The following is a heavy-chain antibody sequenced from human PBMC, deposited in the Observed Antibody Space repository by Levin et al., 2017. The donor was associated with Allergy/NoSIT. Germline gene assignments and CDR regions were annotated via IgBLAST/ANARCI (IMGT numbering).Heavy chain of an antibody. V-gene: IGHV3-30*18. CDR3: AKDLTNTGYCSGGSCYRLDY. CDR2: ISYDGSDE. J-gene: IGHJ4*02. CDR1: GFTFSSYA. D-gene: IGHD2-15*01. Sequence: SCAASGFTFSSYAMHWVRVRQAPGKGLEWLSVISYDGSDEYYADSVKGRFTISRDNSKNTLYLQMNSLRAEDTAVYYCAKDLTNTGYCSGGSCYRLDYWGQGTLVTVSS.